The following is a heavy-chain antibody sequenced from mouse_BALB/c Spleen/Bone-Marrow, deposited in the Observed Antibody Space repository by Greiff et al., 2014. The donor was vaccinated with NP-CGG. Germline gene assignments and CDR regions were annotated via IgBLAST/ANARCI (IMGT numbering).Heavy chain of an antibody. V-gene: IGHV2-9-2*01. CDR2: IWTGGGT. CDR3: VREEAYYGDYDGYFDV. J-gene: IGHJ1*01. D-gene: IGHD2-13*01. CDR1: GFSFTSYD. Sequence: VQLVESGPGLVAPSQSLSITCTVSGFSFTSYDINWIRQPPGKGLEWLGVIWTGGGTNYNSAFMSRLCISKDNSKSQVFLKMNSLQTNDTAIYYCVREEAYYGDYDGYFDVWGAGTTVTVSS.